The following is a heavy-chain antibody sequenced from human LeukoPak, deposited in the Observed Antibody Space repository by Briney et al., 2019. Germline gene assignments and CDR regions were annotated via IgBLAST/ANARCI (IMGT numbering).Heavy chain of an antibody. CDR1: GGSIRSYH. V-gene: IGHV4-4*07. CDR3: ARDGEPPFDY. Sequence: SETLSLTCTVSGGSIRSYHWSWIRQPAGKGLEWIGRISTNGSTNYNPSLKSRVTMSVDTSKSQFSLKLSSVTAADTAVYYCARDGEPPFDYWGQGTLVTVSS. J-gene: IGHJ4*02. D-gene: IGHD1-14*01. CDR2: ISTNGST.